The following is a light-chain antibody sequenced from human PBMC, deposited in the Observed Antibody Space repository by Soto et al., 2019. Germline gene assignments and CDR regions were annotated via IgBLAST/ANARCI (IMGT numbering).Light chain of an antibody. Sequence: QSVLTQPTSVSEAPRQRVTISCSGSSSNIGNNAVNWYQQLPGKAPKLLIYYDDLLPSGVSDRFSGSKSGTSASLAISGLQSEDEADYYCAAWDDSLNGHVVFGGGTKVTVL. J-gene: IGLJ2*01. CDR3: AAWDDSLNGHVV. CDR2: YDD. V-gene: IGLV1-36*01. CDR1: SSNIGNNA.